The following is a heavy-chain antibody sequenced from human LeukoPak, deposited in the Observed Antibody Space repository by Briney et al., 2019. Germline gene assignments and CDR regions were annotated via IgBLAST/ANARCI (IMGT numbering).Heavy chain of an antibody. J-gene: IGHJ3*02. CDR2: IYYSGST. CDR1: GGSVSSGSYY. V-gene: IGHV4-61*01. Sequence: PSETLSLTCTVSGGSVSSGSYYWSWIRQPPGKGLEWIGYIYYSGSTNYNPSLKSRVTISVDTSKNQFSLKLSSVTVADTAVYYCAREENGWNGSDDAFDIWGQGTMVTVSS. D-gene: IGHD1-1*01. CDR3: AREENGWNGSDDAFDI.